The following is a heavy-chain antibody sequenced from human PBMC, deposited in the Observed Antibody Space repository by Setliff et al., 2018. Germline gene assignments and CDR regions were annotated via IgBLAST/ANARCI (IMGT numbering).Heavy chain of an antibody. Sequence: PSATLSLTCTVSGGSISSYYWSWIRQPAGKGLEWIGHIYIGGSANYNPSLKSRVTMSIDTSKNQFSLKLNSVTAADMAVYYCAREQWLDPPGYVRLLSASDIWGQGTMVTVSS. CDR2: IYIGGSA. CDR1: GGSISSYY. D-gene: IGHD6-19*01. CDR3: AREQWLDPPGYVRLLSASDI. J-gene: IGHJ3*02. V-gene: IGHV4-4*07.